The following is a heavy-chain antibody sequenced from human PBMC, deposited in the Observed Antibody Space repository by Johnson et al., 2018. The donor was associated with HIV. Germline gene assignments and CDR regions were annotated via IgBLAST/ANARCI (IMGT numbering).Heavy chain of an antibody. V-gene: IGHV3-30*04. CDR2: ISYDGSNK. Sequence: QVQLVESGGGVVQPGRSLRLSCAASGFTFSSYAMHWVRQAPGKGLEWVAVISYDGSNKYYADSVKGRFTISRDNSKKTLYLQMNSLRAEDTAVYHCATDRDAYTLSTDAFDIWGQGTMVTVSS. CDR1: GFTFSSYA. D-gene: IGHD5-24*01. CDR3: ATDRDAYTLSTDAFDI. J-gene: IGHJ3*02.